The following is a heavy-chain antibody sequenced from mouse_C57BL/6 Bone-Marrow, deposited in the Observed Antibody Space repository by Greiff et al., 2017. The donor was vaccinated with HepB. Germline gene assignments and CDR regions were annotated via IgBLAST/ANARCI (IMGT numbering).Heavy chain of an antibody. CDR3: ARKWLLRPLEWYFDV. CDR2: IDPSDSYT. J-gene: IGHJ1*03. Sequence: QVQLQQSGAELVMPGASVKLSCKASGYTFTSYWMHWVKQRPGQGLEWIGEIDPSDSYTNYNQKFKGKSTLTVDKSSSTAYMQLSSLTSEDSAVYYCARKWLLRPLEWYFDVWGTGTTVTVSS. CDR1: GYTFTSYW. V-gene: IGHV1-69*01. D-gene: IGHD2-3*01.